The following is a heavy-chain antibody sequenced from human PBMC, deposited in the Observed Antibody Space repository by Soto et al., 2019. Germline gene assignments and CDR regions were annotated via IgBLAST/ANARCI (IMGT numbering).Heavy chain of an antibody. D-gene: IGHD3-9*01. CDR2: ISYDESSR. CDR3: AKGLQQDDDFLLNH. CDR1: GFTLNSFG. J-gene: IGHJ5*02. Sequence: QVQLVESGGGVVQPGRSLRLSCGASGFTLNSFGIHWVRQGPEKGLEWVAGISYDESSRHYADSVQGRFFVSRDNSKNTVFLQMSNLRTEDTAVYYCAKGLQQDDDFLLNHWGQGTLVTVSS. V-gene: IGHV3-30*18.